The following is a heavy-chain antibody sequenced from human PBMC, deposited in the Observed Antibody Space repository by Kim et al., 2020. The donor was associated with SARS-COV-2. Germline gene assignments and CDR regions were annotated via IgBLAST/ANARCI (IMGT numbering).Heavy chain of an antibody. CDR2: ISSSGSTI. CDR3: ARSPLGGSGYYWTEYYFDY. V-gene: IGHV3-11*01. CDR1: GFTFSDYY. D-gene: IGHD3-22*01. J-gene: IGHJ4*02. Sequence: GSLRLSCAASGFTFSDYYMTWIRQAPGKGLEWVSYISSSGSTIYYADSVKGRFTISRDNAKNSLYLQMNSLRAEDTAVYYCARSPLGGSGYYWTEYYFDYWGQGTLVTVSS.